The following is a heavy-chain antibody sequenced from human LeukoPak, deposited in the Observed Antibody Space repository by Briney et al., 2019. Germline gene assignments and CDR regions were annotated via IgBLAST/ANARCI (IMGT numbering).Heavy chain of an antibody. CDR3: ARWSTPVYYDSSGYSYYFDY. D-gene: IGHD3-22*01. CDR2: IIPMFGTP. J-gene: IGHJ4*02. CDR1: GGTFSNYA. Sequence: SVKVSCKASGGTFSNYATNWVRQAPGQRLEWVGDIIPMFGTPNYAQKFQGRVTITADESTSTAYMELSSLRSEDTAVYYCARWSTPVYYDSSGYSYYFDYWGQGTLVTVSS. V-gene: IGHV1-69*13.